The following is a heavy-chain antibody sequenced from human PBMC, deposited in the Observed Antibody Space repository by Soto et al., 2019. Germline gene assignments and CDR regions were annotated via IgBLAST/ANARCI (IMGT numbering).Heavy chain of an antibody. CDR3: ARGNPSGYGWRSHRYHFDD. V-gene: IGHV4-34*01. CDR1: GGSFSGYY. CDR2: INHSGST. D-gene: IGHD3-16*02. J-gene: IGHJ4*02. Sequence: SETLSLTCAVYGGSFSGYYWSWIRQPTRKGLEWIGEINHSGSTNYKPSLKSRVSISVDTSKNQFSLKLSSVTSAYTAVYDCARGNPSGYGWRSHRYHFDDWGQGTVVTVSS.